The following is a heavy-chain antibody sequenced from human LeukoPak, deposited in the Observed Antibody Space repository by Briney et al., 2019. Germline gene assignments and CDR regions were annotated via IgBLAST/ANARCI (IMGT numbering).Heavy chain of an antibody. CDR3: ARESYSSSYLFDF. D-gene: IGHD6-6*01. Sequence: PSETLSLTCTVSLDSTTSNFWSWVRQPPGKGLEWIGEIHRSGSPNYNPSLRSRVTISIDRSRDQIVLELSSVTAADTAVYYCARESYSSSYLFDFWGQGTLVTVSS. CDR2: IHRSGSP. V-gene: IGHV4-4*02. J-gene: IGHJ4*02. CDR1: LDSTTSNF.